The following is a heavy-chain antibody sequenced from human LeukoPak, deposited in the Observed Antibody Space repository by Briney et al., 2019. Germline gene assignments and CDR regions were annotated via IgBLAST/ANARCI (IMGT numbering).Heavy chain of an antibody. V-gene: IGHV4-34*01. D-gene: IGHD5-12*01. Sequence: SETLSLTCAVYGGSFSGYYWSWLRQPPGKGLEWIGEINHSGSTNYNPSLKSRVTISVDTSKNQFSLKLSSVTAADTAVYYCARANLEEGYSGYVPYWGQGTLVTVSS. J-gene: IGHJ4*02. CDR1: GGSFSGYY. CDR2: INHSGST. CDR3: ARANLEEGYSGYVPY.